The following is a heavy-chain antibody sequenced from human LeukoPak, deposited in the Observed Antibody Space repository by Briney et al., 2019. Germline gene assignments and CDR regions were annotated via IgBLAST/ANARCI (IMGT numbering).Heavy chain of an antibody. CDR3: ARELHSLVDYDFWSDHPRAFDI. Sequence: GWSLRLSCAASGFTFSTYSMNWVRQAPGKGLEWVSYVSSSTSTIYYADSVKGRFTISRDNAKNSLYLQMNSLRAEDTAVYYCARELHSLVDYDFWSDHPRAFDIWGQGTMVTVSS. J-gene: IGHJ3*02. V-gene: IGHV3-48*04. CDR1: GFTFSTYS. CDR2: VSSSTSTI. D-gene: IGHD3-3*01.